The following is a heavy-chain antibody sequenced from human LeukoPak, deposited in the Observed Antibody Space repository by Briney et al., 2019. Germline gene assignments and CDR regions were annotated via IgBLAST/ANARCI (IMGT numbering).Heavy chain of an antibody. CDR2: IYYSGST. CDR3: AREGPPGEHLVQL. J-gene: IGHJ4*02. D-gene: IGHD6-6*01. Sequence: SETLSLTCTVSGGSIGSSSYYWGWIRQPPGTGLEWLGSIYYSGSTYYNPSLKSRVTISVDTSKNQFSLKLSSVTAADTAVYYCAREGPPGEHLVQLWGQGTLVTVSS. V-gene: IGHV4-39*02. CDR1: GGSIGSSSYY.